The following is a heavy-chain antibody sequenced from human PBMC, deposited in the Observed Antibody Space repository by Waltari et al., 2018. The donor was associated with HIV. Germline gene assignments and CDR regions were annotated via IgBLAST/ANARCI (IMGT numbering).Heavy chain of an antibody. D-gene: IGHD3-16*01. CDR2: INYSGNS. CDR3: APYYYISSRHYFDS. CDR1: GGSVGRSSTY. Sequence: QLQLQESGPGLVKPSEPLSLTCTVSGGSVGRSSTYWGWIRQPPGKGLEWIGSINYSGNSYYNPSLKSRVTISVDTSKNQLSLNLSSVTAADTAVYYCAPYYYISSRHYFDSWGQGTLVTVSS. V-gene: IGHV4-39*07. J-gene: IGHJ4*02.